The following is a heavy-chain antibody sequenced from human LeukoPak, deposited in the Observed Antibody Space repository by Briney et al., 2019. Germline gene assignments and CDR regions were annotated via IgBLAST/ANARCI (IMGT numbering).Heavy chain of an antibody. CDR2: IFYNGNT. CDR1: GGSISNYF. Sequence: SETLSLTCTVFGGSISNYFWSWIRQPPGKGLEWIGYIFYNGNTNYNPSLESRVTISVDTSKNQFSLKLSSVTAADTAMYYCARIYNSGYHHDAFDIWGQGTMVTVSS. D-gene: IGHD3-22*01. V-gene: IGHV4-59*01. J-gene: IGHJ3*02. CDR3: ARIYNSGYHHDAFDI.